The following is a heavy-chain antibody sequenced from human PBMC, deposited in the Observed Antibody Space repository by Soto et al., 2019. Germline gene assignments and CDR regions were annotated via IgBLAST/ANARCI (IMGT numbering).Heavy chain of an antibody. CDR2: IYPGDSDT. CDR1: GYSFTSYW. D-gene: IGHD3-16*01. CDR3: AKHKSNRVMIPRDGMDV. J-gene: IGHJ6*02. Sequence: GESLKISCKGSGYSFTSYWIGWVRQMPGKGLEWMGIIYPGDSDTRYSPSFQGQVTISADKSISTAYLQWSSLKASDTAMYYCAKHKSNRVMIPRDGMDVWVQGTTVTV. V-gene: IGHV5-51*01.